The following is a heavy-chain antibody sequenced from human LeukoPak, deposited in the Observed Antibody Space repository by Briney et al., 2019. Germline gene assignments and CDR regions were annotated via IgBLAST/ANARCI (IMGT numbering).Heavy chain of an antibody. V-gene: IGHV3-30-3*01. CDR3: SRGWGELSSIFDY. Sequence: PGRSLRLSCAASGFTFRSYGIHWVRQAPGKGLEWVALISYDGSNKSYADSVKGRFTISRDNSKNTLYLQMDSLRPEDTAVYYCSRGWGELSSIFDYWGQGTLVTVSS. CDR1: GFTFRSYG. CDR2: ISYDGSNK. D-gene: IGHD3-16*02. J-gene: IGHJ4*02.